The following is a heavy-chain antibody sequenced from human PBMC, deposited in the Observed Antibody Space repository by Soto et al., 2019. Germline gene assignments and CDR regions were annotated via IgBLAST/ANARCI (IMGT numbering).Heavy chain of an antibody. Sequence: EVQLVESGGGLVQPGGSLRVSCEASGFTFSDCWMSWARQTPGKGLEWVANIKEDGSQKYYADSVKGRFTISRDNAKNVLYLEMKYLSVEDTAVYYCARTGTTHYWGQGTLVTVSS. D-gene: IGHD1-1*01. CDR1: GFTFSDCW. CDR3: ARTGTTHY. J-gene: IGHJ4*02. CDR2: IKEDGSQK. V-gene: IGHV3-7*01.